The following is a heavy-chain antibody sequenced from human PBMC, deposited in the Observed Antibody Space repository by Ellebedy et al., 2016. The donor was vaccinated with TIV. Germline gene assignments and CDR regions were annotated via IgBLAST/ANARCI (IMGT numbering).Heavy chain of an antibody. V-gene: IGHV4-4*02. CDR1: GGSISSSNW. J-gene: IGHJ4*02. CDR3: ARGDYGDYQYYFDY. CDR2: IYHSGST. D-gene: IGHD4-17*01. Sequence: MPSETLSLTCAVSGGSISSSNWWCWVRQPPGKGLEWIGEIYHSGSTNYNPSLKSRVTISVDKSKNQFSLKLSSVTAADTAVYYCARGDYGDYQYYFDYWGQGTLVTVSS.